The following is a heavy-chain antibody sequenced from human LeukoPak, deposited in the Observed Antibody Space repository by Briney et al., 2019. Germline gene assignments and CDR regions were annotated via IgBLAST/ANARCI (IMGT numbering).Heavy chain of an antibody. CDR1: GYTFTGYY. D-gene: IGHD3-3*01. J-gene: IGHJ4*02. Sequence: ASVKVSCKASGYTFTGYYMHWVRQAPGQGLEWMGWINPNSGGTNYAQKFQGRVTMTRDTSISTAYMDLSRLRSDDTAVYYCARSGYYDFWSGYPPDYWGQGTLVTVSS. CDR2: INPNSGGT. CDR3: ARSGYYDFWSGYPPDY. V-gene: IGHV1-2*02.